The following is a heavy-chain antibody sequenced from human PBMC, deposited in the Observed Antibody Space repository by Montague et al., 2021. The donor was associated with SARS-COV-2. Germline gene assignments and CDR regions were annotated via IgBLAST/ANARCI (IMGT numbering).Heavy chain of an antibody. D-gene: IGHD3-16*01. J-gene: IGHJ4*02. V-gene: IGHV3-53*01. CDR2: IYSGGRK. Sequence: SLRLSCAASGFSVNNNYMSWVRQPPGKGLEWVSLIYSGGRKYYADSVKGRFAISRDSSNNTLYLHMNYLRAEDTAVYYCARDLGESRDYWGQGNPGHRLL. CDR1: GFSVNNNY. CDR3: ARDLGESRDY.